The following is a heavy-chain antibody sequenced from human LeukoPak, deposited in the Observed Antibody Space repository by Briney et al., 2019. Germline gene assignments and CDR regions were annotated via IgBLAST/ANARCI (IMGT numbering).Heavy chain of an antibody. D-gene: IGHD2-2*01. J-gene: IGHJ5*02. CDR2: IYISGST. V-gene: IGHV4-61*02. Sequence: PSETLSLTCTVSGGSISSGSYYWTWIRQPAGKGLEWTGRIYISGSTNYNPSLKSRVTISVDTAKNQFSLKLSSVTAADTAVYYCAREDCTSSSIDPWGQGTLVTVSS. CDR1: GGSISSGSYY. CDR3: AREDCTSSSIDP.